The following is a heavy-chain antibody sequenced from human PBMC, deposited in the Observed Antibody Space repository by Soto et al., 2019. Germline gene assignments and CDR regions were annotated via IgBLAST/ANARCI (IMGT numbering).Heavy chain of an antibody. J-gene: IGHJ6*02. CDR2: TSYDGSNK. CDR1: GFPFSNYG. CDR3: AKGEYYYGSGSPYYAMDV. V-gene: IGHV3-30*18. Sequence: GGSLRLSCAASGFPFSNYGMHWVRQAPGKGLEWVAVTSYDGSNKYYADSVKGRFTISRDNSKNTLYLQMNSLKTEDTAVYFCAKGEYYYGSGSPYYAMDVWGQGTTVTVSS. D-gene: IGHD3-10*01.